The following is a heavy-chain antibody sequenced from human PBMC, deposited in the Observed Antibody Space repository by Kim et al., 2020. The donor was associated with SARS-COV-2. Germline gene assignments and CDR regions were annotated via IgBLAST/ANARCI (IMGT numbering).Heavy chain of an antibody. D-gene: IGHD6-19*01. CDR3: AKDIGVSPSSGWYHDY. Sequence: GGSLRLSCAASGFTFGDYAMHWVRQAPGKGLEWVSGISWNSGSIGYADSVKGRFTISRDNAKNSLYLQMNSLRAEDTALYYCAKDIGVSPSSGWYHDYWGQGTLVSVSS. V-gene: IGHV3-9*01. J-gene: IGHJ4*02. CDR1: GFTFGDYA. CDR2: ISWNSGSI.